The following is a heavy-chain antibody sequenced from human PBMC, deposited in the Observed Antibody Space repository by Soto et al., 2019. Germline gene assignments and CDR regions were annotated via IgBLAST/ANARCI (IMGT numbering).Heavy chain of an antibody. V-gene: IGHV3-33*01. D-gene: IGHD1-1*01. J-gene: IGHJ4*02. CDR1: GFTFRSYG. Sequence: QVQLVESGGGVVQPGRSLRLSCAASGFTFRSYGMHWVRQAPGKGLEWVAVIWYDGSEKYYGDSVKGRFTISRDNSKNTLYLQMNSLRAEDTAVYYCARQSLGNIRLRGFDYWGQGALVTVSS. CDR3: ARQSLGNIRLRGFDY. CDR2: IWYDGSEK.